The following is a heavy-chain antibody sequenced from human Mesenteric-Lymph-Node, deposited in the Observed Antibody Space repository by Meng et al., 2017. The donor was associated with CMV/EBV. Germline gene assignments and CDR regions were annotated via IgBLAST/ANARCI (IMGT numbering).Heavy chain of an antibody. CDR2: ISTYNGNT. V-gene: IGHV1-18*04. D-gene: IGHD1-26*01. Sequence: ASVKVSCKGSGYTFTGYYMHWVRQAPGQGLEWMGWISTYNGNTNYAQKFQGRVTMTRDTSTNTANMELRSLRSDDTAVYYCARDPEWELLRPHHFAYWGQGTLVTVSS. CDR3: ARDPEWELLRPHHFAY. CDR1: GYTFTGYY. J-gene: IGHJ4*02.